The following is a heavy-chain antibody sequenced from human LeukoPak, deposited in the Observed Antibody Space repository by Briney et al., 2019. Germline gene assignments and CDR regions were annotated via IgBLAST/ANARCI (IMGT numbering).Heavy chain of an antibody. CDR1: GYTFPGYY. Sequence: GASVKVSCKASGYTFPGYYMHWVRQAPGQGLEWMGWINPNSGGTNYARKFQGRVTMTRDPSISTAYMELSRLRSDDPAVYYCAREYSSSSGDYWGQGTLVTVSS. V-gene: IGHV1-2*02. CDR2: INPNSGGT. D-gene: IGHD6-6*01. CDR3: AREYSSSSGDY. J-gene: IGHJ4*02.